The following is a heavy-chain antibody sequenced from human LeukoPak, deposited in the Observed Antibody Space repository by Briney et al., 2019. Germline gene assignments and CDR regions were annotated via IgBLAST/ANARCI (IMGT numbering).Heavy chain of an antibody. V-gene: IGHV3-15*01. D-gene: IGHD3-16*01. J-gene: IGHJ4*02. CDR3: TTDRYYDAAYTT. CDR1: GFTFSNAW. Sequence: GGSLRLSCAASGFTFSNAWMSWVRQAPGEGLEWVGRIKSKTDGGTTDYGSPVKGRFTISRDDSKNTLYLRMNSLKTEDTALYYCTTDRYYDAAYTTWGQGTLVTVSS. CDR2: IKSKTDGGTT.